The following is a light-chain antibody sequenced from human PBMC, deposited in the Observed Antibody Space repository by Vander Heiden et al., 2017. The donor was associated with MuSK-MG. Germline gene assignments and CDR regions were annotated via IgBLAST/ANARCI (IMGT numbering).Light chain of an antibody. CDR1: KWGDKY. J-gene: IGLJ2*01. V-gene: IGLV3-1*01. Sequence: SFELPHPPSVSVSPGQTASITCSGDKWGDKYACWYQKKPGKSPVMVIYQDSKRPSGIPERFSGSNAGNTATLTISGTQAMDEADYYCQAWDSSTVVFGGGTKLTVL. CDR2: QDS. CDR3: QAWDSSTVV.